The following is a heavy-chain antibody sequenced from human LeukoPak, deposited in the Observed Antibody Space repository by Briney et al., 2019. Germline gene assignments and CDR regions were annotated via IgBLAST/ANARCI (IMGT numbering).Heavy chain of an antibody. CDR1: GFTFGDYA. D-gene: IGHD4-17*01. V-gene: IGHV3-49*04. J-gene: IGHJ4*02. Sequence: PGGSLRLSCTASGFTFGDYAMSWARQAPGKGLEWVGFIRSKAYGGTTEYAASVKGRFTISRDDSKSIAYLQMNSLKTEDTAVYYCTRADYGDNSDYWGQGTLVTVSS. CDR2: IRSKAYGGTT. CDR3: TRADYGDNSDY.